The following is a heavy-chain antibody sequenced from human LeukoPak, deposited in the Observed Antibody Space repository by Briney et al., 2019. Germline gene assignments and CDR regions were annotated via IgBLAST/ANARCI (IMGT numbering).Heavy chain of an antibody. CDR2: ITGVSSYM. J-gene: IGHJ4*02. Sequence: GGSLRLSCTASGFTFSSYSMNWVRQAPGKGLEWVSSITGVSSYMYYTDSVKGRFSISGDNAKNTLYLQMSSLRAEDTAVYYCARDRGPRTGFMVREAYDYWGQGTLVTVSS. V-gene: IGHV3-21*01. CDR3: ARDRGPRTGFMVREAYDY. CDR1: GFTFSSYS. D-gene: IGHD3-10*01.